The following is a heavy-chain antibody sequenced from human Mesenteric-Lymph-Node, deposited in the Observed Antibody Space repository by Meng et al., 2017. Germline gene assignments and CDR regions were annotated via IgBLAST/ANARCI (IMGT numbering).Heavy chain of an antibody. CDR1: GFTFSSYA. CDR2: ISYVGSNK. CDR3: ARGDYGDYAAEFDP. V-gene: IGHV3-30*01. D-gene: IGHD4-17*01. Sequence: GGSLRLSCAASGFTFSSYAMHWVRQAPGKGLEWVAVISYVGSNKYYADSVKGRFTISRDNSKNTLYLQMNSLRAEDTAVYYCARGDYGDYAAEFDPWGQGTLVTVSS. J-gene: IGHJ5*02.